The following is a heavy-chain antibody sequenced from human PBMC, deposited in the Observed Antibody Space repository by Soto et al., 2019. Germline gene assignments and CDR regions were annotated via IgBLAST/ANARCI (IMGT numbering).Heavy chain of an antibody. Sequence: GGSLRLSCAASGFTFSSYAMHWVRQAPGKGLEWVAVISYDGSNKYYADYVKGRFTISKDNYTNTLYLKMNSLRAEDTAVYYWFVAITMIVVDYWGQGTLVTVSS. D-gene: IGHD3-22*01. V-gene: IGHV3-30-3*01. CDR3: FVAITMIVVDY. CDR2: ISYDGSNK. J-gene: IGHJ4*02. CDR1: GFTFSSYA.